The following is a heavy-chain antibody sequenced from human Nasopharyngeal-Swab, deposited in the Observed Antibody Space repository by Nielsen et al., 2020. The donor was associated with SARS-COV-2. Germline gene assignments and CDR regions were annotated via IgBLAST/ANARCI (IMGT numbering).Heavy chain of an antibody. J-gene: IGHJ4*02. D-gene: IGHD6-19*01. CDR1: GYSFTSDW. Sequence: GESLKISCKASGYSFTSDWIAWVRQLPGKGLEWMGRIDPTDSYTNYSPSFQGHVTISVDNSISTAYLQWSSLKASDTAMYFCARIDTNTGWFHYGNQGTLVTVSS. CDR3: ARIDTNTGWFHY. CDR2: IDPTDSYT. V-gene: IGHV5-10-1*01.